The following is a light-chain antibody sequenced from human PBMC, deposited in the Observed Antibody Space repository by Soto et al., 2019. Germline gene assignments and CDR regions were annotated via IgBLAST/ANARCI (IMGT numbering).Light chain of an antibody. CDR3: QQYNNWLPWT. CDR2: GAS. J-gene: IGKJ1*01. CDR1: QSVSTN. Sequence: EIVMTQSPGTLSVSPGERATLSCRASQSVSTNLAWYQQKPGQAPRLPPYGASTRANGIPGRFSGSGSGTELTLTISSLQSEDFAVYSCQQYNNWLPWTFGQGTQVDIK. V-gene: IGKV3-15*01.